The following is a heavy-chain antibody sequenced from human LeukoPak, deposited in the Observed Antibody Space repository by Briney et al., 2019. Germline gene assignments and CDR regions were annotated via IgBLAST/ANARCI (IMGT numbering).Heavy chain of an antibody. Sequence: PGQSLRLSCTAAGFSFSDRYMTWIRQAPGKGLEWIAYISHSSGTMYYADSVKGRFTISRDNAKNSLYLQMNSLRAEDTAVYYCATIQLWKFDYWGQGTLVTVSS. D-gene: IGHD5-18*01. CDR2: ISHSSGTM. J-gene: IGHJ4*02. V-gene: IGHV3-11*04. CDR3: ATIQLWKFDY. CDR1: GFSFSDRY.